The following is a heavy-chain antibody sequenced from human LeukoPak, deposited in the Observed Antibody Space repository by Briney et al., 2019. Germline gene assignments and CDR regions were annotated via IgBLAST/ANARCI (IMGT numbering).Heavy chain of an antibody. CDR2: LSGSAGGT. J-gene: IGHJ4*02. CDR1: GITLSNYG. V-gene: IGHV3-23*01. D-gene: IGHD3-10*01. Sequence: PGGSLRLSCAVSGITLSNYGMSWVRQAPGKWLEWVAGLSGSAGGTNYADSVQGRFTISRANPKNTLYLQMNSLRAEDTAVYFCAKRGVVIRVFLVGFHKEAYYFDSWGQGALVTVSS. CDR3: AKRGVVIRVFLVGFHKEAYYFDS.